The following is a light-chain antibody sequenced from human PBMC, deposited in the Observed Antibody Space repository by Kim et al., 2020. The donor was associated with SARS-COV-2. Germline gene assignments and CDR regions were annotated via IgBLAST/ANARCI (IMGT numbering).Light chain of an antibody. CDR1: SGAVTRSNY. J-gene: IGLJ3*02. CDR3: LLNYGGHWV. V-gene: IGLV7-43*01. CDR2: GTS. Sequence: PGGTVTLTSASSSGAVTRSNYANWFQQKPGQAPRALGHGTSNGHSWTPARFSGSLLGDKAALTLSPVQPEDEAEYYCLLNYGGHWVFGGGTKLTVL.